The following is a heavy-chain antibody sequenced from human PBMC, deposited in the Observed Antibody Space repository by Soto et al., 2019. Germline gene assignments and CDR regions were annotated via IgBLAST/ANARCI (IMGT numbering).Heavy chain of an antibody. J-gene: IGHJ4*02. CDR1: GDSISISSYY. Sequence: SETLSLTCSVSGDSISISSYYWGWVRQPPGKGLEWIGSIHYSGSTHYNPSLKSRVTISVDTSKNQFSLKLSSVTAADTAVYYCARTYYDFWSGYYTYYFDYWGQGTLVTVSS. CDR2: IHYSGST. V-gene: IGHV4-39*01. CDR3: ARTYYDFWSGYYTYYFDY. D-gene: IGHD3-3*01.